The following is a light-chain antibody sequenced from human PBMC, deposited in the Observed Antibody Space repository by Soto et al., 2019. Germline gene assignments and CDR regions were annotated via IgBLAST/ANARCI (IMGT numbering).Light chain of an antibody. Sequence: QSVLTQPASVSGSPGQSITISCTGTSSDVGGYNFVSWYQQHPGKAPKLIIYNVFNRPSRVSNRFSGSKSGNTASLTISGLQAEDDADYYCNSYTSNSSVFGTGTKVTVL. V-gene: IGLV2-14*01. J-gene: IGLJ1*01. CDR1: SSDVGGYNF. CDR2: NVF. CDR3: NSYTSNSSV.